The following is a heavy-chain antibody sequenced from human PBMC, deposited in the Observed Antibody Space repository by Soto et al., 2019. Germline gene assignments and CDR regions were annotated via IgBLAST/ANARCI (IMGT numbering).Heavy chain of an antibody. V-gene: IGHV4-34*01. J-gene: IGHJ6*02. CDR1: GGSFSGYY. CDR2: INHSGST. CDR3: AREPYDYVWGSPYYYYGMDV. Sequence: QVQLQQWGAGLLKPSETLSLTCAVYGGSFSGYYWSWIRQPPGKGLEWIGEINHSGSTNYNPSLKSRVTKSVDPPKTQFSLKLSSVTAADTAVYYCAREPYDYVWGSPYYYYGMDVWAQGTTVTVSS. D-gene: IGHD3-16*01.